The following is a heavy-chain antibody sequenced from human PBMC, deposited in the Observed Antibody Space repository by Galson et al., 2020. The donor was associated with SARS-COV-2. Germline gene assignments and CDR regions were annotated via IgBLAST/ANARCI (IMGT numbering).Heavy chain of an antibody. D-gene: IGHD3-22*01. CDR2: LYHSGST. CDR1: GYSISSGYF. J-gene: IGHJ2*01. CDR3: AREFQGGYYDTSGRPLGWDFDL. V-gene: IGHV4-38-2*02. Sequence: LETLSLTCTVSGYSISSGYFWGWIRRPPGKGLEWIGSLYHSGSTYYNPSLKSRVTISVDTSKNQFSLRLSSVTAADTAVYYCAREFQGGYYDTSGRPLGWDFDLWGRGTLVTVSS.